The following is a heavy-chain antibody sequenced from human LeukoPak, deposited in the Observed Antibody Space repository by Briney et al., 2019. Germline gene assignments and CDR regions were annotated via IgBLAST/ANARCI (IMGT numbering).Heavy chain of an antibody. D-gene: IGHD2-2*02. CDR3: AKARAFAILGLRNGMDV. J-gene: IGHJ6*02. CDR1: GFTFSSYG. CDR2: ISYDGRNK. Sequence: GGSLRLSCAASGFTFSSYGMHWVRQAPGKGLEWVAVISYDGRNKYFVDSVKGRFTISRDNSKNTLYLQMTSLRAADTAVYYCAKARAFAILGLRNGMDVWGQGTTVTVSS. V-gene: IGHV3-30*18.